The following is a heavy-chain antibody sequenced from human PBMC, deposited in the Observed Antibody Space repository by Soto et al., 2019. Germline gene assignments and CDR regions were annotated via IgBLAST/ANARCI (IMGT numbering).Heavy chain of an antibody. CDR1: GYTFTSYA. V-gene: IGHV1-3*01. Sequence: ASVKVSCKASGYTFTSYAMHWVRQAPGQRLEWMGWINAGNGNTKYSQKFQGRVTITRDTSASTAYMELSSLRSEDTAVYYCARPAVRYFDWLFFWGQRTLVTVSS. J-gene: IGHJ4*02. CDR2: INAGNGNT. CDR3: ARPAVRYFDWLFF. D-gene: IGHD3-9*01.